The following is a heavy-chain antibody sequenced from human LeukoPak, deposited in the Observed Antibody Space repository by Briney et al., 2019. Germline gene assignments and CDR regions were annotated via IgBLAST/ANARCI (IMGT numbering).Heavy chain of an antibody. Sequence: PSVTLSLTCTVSGGSISSGDHYWSWIRQPPGKGLEWIGYIYYSGSTNHNPSLKSRVTISVDTSKNQVSLKLSSVTAADTAVYYCARGGYGALGYWGQGTLVT. V-gene: IGHV4-30-4*02. CDR2: IYYSGST. CDR1: GGSISSGDHY. CDR3: ARGGYGALGY. J-gene: IGHJ4*02. D-gene: IGHD4/OR15-4a*01.